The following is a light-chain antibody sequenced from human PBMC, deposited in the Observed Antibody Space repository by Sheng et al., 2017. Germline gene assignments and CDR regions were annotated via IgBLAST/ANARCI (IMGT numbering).Light chain of an antibody. CDR1: QSVSSSY. V-gene: IGKV3-11*01. Sequence: ETVMTQSPATLSLSPGERATLSCRASQSVSSSYLAWYQQKPGQAPRLLIYDASNRATGIPARFSGSGFGTDFTLTISSLEPDDFAVYYCQQRAHWPPLTFGGGTKVEMK. CDR3: QQRAHWPPLT. J-gene: IGKJ4*01. CDR2: DAS.